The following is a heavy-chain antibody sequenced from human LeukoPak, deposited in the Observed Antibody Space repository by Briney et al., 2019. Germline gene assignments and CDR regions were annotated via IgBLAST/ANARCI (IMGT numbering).Heavy chain of an antibody. J-gene: IGHJ4*02. CDR2: IINSGGAT. CDR3: ARRGLSGSYFFAS. D-gene: IGHD5-12*01. V-gene: IGHV3-23*01. CDR1: GFTFSIYA. Sequence: GGSLRLSCAASGFTFSIYAMSWVRQAPAKGLEWVSSIINSGGATFYADSVKGRLTISRDNSKNTLYLQMNSLGAEDTAIYYCARRGLSGSYFFASWGQGTLVTVSS.